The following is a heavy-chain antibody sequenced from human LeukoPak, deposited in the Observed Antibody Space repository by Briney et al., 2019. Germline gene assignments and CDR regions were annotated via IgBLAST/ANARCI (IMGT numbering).Heavy chain of an antibody. J-gene: IGHJ3*02. CDR1: GGSISYYY. Sequence: SETLSLTCTVSGGSISYYYWNWIRQPAGKGLEWIGRIYTSGRTYYNPSLKSRVTISVDTSKNQFSLKLSSVTAADTAVYYCARRGTYYYDSSGYYGAFDIWGQGTMVTVSS. V-gene: IGHV4-4*07. CDR3: ARRGTYYYDSSGYYGAFDI. D-gene: IGHD3-22*01. CDR2: IYTSGRT.